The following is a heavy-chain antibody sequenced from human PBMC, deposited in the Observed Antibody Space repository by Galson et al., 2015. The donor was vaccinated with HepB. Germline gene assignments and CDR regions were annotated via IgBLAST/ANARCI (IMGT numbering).Heavy chain of an antibody. D-gene: IGHD1-26*01. CDR2: ISSNGGNT. J-gene: IGHJ4*02. Sequence: SVKVSCKASGYTFTINGISWVRQTPGQGLEWLGWISSNGGNTKYAQKYQGRITLTRDTSASTAYLELRSLRSDDTAMYYCARDPTVGFPDYFDYWGQGTLVTVSS. CDR3: ARDPTVGFPDYFDY. V-gene: IGHV1-18*01. CDR1: GYTFTING.